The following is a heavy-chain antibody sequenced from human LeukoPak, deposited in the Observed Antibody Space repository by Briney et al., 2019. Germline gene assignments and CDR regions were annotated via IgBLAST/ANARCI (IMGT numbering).Heavy chain of an antibody. V-gene: IGHV3-74*01. Sequence: GGSLRLSCAASGFTFSSYWMHWVRQAPGKGLVWVSRINSDGSSTSYADSVKGRFTISRDNAKNTLYLQMNSLRAEDTAVYYCARRRGSGYYGGATYYFDYWGQGTLVTVSS. CDR2: INSDGSST. D-gene: IGHD3-22*01. CDR1: GFTFSSYW. J-gene: IGHJ4*02. CDR3: ARRRGSGYYGGATYYFDY.